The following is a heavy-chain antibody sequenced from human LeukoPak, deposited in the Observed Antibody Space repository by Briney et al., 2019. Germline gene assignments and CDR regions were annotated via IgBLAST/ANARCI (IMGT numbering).Heavy chain of an antibody. CDR1: GFTFSSYA. CDR3: AATSGYDKGFDY. CDR2: ISGST. Sequence: PGGSLRLSCAASGFTFSSYAMSWVRQAPGKGLEWVSAISGSTYYVDSVKGRFTISRDNSKNTLYLQMSSLRAEDTAVYYCAATSGYDKGFDYWGQGTLVTVSS. J-gene: IGHJ4*02. D-gene: IGHD5-12*01. V-gene: IGHV3-23*01.